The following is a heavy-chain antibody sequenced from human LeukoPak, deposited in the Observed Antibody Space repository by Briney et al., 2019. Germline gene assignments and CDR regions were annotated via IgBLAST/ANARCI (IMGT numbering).Heavy chain of an antibody. V-gene: IGHV3-48*03. J-gene: IGHJ6*04. CDR2: ISSSGSTI. D-gene: IGHD4-17*01. CDR1: GFTFSSYE. CDR3: AKDDYGDSTPADYYYYGMDV. Sequence: GGSLRLSCAASGFTFSSYEMNWVRQAPGKGLEWVSYISSSGSTIYYADSVKGRFTISRDNSKNTLYLQMNSLRAEDTAVYHCAKDDYGDSTPADYYYYGMDVWGKGTTVTVSS.